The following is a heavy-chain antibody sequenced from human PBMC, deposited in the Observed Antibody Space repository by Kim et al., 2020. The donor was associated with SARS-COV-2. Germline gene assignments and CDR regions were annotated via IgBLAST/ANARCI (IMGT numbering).Heavy chain of an antibody. CDR1: GGSFSGYY. V-gene: IGHV4-34*01. CDR3: ARGGGS. Sequence: SETLSLTCAVYGGSFSGYYCSWIRQPPGKGLECIGEINPSRGTSYNPSLQSRVTMSLDTSKNQFCLELKSVTAADAAVFYCARGGGSWGRGTRVTVSS. CDR2: INPSRGT. J-gene: IGHJ5*02.